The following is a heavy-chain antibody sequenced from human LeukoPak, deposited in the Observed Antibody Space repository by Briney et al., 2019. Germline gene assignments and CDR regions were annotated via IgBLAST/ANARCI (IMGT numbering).Heavy chain of an antibody. D-gene: IGHD6-19*01. CDR3: ARGAYSSGWTTFDY. CDR2: ISYDGSNK. Sequence: GGSLRLSCAASGFTFSSYAMHWVRQAPGKGLEWVAIISYDGSNKSYADSVKGRFTISRDNSKNTLYVQMNSLRTDDTAVYYCARGAYSSGWTTFDYWGQGILVTVSS. V-gene: IGHV3-30*04. J-gene: IGHJ4*02. CDR1: GFTFSSYA.